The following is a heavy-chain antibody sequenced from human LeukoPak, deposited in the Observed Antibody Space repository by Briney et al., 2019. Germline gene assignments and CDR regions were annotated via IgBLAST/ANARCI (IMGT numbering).Heavy chain of an antibody. CDR3: AKDILSWSSGYPENVGFDY. V-gene: IGHV3-23*01. Sequence: GGSLRLSCAASGFTFSSYAMNWVRQAPGKGLEWVSSISGSADSTYYAESVKGRFTISRDNSKNTLYLQMHSLRTEDTAVYFCAKDILSWSSGYPENVGFDYWGQGTRVTVSS. D-gene: IGHD3-22*01. CDR1: GFTFSSYA. J-gene: IGHJ4*02. CDR2: ISGSADST.